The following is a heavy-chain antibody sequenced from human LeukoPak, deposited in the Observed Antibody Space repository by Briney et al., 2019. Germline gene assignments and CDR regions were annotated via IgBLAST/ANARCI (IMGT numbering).Heavy chain of an antibody. CDR1: GFSFTTYG. CDR2: ISYDGRNQ. Sequence: PGGSLRLSCAASGFSFTTYGMHWVRQAPLKGLEWLAAISYDGRNQNYADSVKGRFTIFRDNSQNTLYVQMNSLRAEDTALYYCVKDRTINGRSSPFDSWGQGTLVTVSS. J-gene: IGHJ4*02. D-gene: IGHD1-26*01. CDR3: VKDRTINGRSSPFDS. V-gene: IGHV3-30*18.